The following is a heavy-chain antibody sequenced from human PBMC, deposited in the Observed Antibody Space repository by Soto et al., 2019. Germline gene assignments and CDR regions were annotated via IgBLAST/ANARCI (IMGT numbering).Heavy chain of an antibody. Sequence: GGSLRLSCAASGFTFSSYAMSWVRQAPGKGLEWVSAISGSGGSTYYADYVKGRFTISRENSKNTLYLKMNSMRAEDTAVYYCAKDFGGSCYACYYYYMDVWGKGTTVTVSS. J-gene: IGHJ6*03. CDR3: AKDFGGSCYACYYYYMDV. CDR2: ISGSGGST. V-gene: IGHV3-23*01. CDR1: GFTFSSYA. D-gene: IGHD2-15*01.